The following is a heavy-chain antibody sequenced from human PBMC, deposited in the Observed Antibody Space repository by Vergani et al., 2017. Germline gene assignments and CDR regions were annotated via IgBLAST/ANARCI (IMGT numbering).Heavy chain of an antibody. Sequence: QVQLVQSGAEVKKPGASVKVSCKASGYTFTSYYMHWVRQAPGQGLEWMGIINPSGGSTSYAQKFQGRVTMTRDTSTSTVYMELSSLRSEDTAVYYCASWGRRGYSYGPEHFYYYYYGMDVWGQGTTVTVSS. CDR2: INPSGGST. CDR1: GYTFTSYY. J-gene: IGHJ6*02. V-gene: IGHV1-46*01. CDR3: ASWGRRGYSYGPEHFYYYYYGMDV. D-gene: IGHD5-18*01.